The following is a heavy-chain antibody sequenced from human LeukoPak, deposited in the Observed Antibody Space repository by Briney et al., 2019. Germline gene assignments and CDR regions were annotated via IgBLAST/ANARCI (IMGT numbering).Heavy chain of an antibody. CDR1: GGSISSYY. D-gene: IGHD3-10*01. CDR3: ARARYYGSGGLDY. V-gene: IGHV4-59*01. J-gene: IGHJ4*02. Sequence: SETLSLTCTVSGGSISSYYWSWIRQPRGKGLEWIGYIYYSGSTNYNPSLKSRVTISVDTSKNQFSLKLSSVTAADTAVYYCARARYYGSGGLDYWGQGTLVTVSS. CDR2: IYYSGST.